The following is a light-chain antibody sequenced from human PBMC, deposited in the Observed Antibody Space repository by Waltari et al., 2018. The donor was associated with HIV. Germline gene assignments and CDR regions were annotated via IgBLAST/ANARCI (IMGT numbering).Light chain of an antibody. J-gene: IGLJ2*01. CDR1: SSNIGNNY. V-gene: IGLV1-51*01. CDR3: ATWDSSLSAGV. CDR2: EKN. Sequence: QSVLTQPPSVSAAPGQKVTISCSGSSSNIGNNYVSWYQQLPGTAPKLLIYEKNKRPSGFPDRFSGSKSGTSATLGITGLQTGDEADYFCATWDSSLSAGVFGGGTKLTVL.